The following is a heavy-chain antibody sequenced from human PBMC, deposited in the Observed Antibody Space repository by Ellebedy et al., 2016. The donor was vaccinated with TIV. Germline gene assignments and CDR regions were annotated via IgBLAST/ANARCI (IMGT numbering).Heavy chain of an antibody. CDR3: ARHIYSSSRSYYFDY. CDR1: AYIFTTYW. CDR2: IYPGDSNT. Sequence: GESLKISCKGSAYIFTTYWIGWVRQMPGKGLEWMGIIYPGDSNTRYSPSFQGQVTIPADKSINPAYLQWSSLKASETAMFYCARHIYSSSRSYYFDYWGQGTLVTVSS. J-gene: IGHJ4*02. V-gene: IGHV5-51*01. D-gene: IGHD6-6*01.